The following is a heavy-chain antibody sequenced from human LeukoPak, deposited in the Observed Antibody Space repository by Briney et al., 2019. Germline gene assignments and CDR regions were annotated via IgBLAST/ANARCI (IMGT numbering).Heavy chain of an antibody. CDR3: ARDLTLGKPDYFDH. J-gene: IGHJ4*02. Sequence: TGGSLRLSCAASGFTFSSYSMNWVRQAPGKGLEWVSYISSSSSTIYYADSVKGRFTISRDNSKNTVYLQMDSLRAEDTAVYYCARDLTLGKPDYFDHWGQGTLVTVSS. V-gene: IGHV3-48*01. CDR1: GFTFSSYS. CDR2: ISSSSSTI. D-gene: IGHD7-27*01.